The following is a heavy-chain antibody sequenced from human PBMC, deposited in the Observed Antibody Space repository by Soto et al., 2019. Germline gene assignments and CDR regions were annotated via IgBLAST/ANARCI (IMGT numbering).Heavy chain of an antibody. D-gene: IGHD6-13*01. CDR3: ARDQTGITTAGGGRIDR. J-gene: IGHJ5*02. V-gene: IGHV3-30-3*01. CDR1: GFTFSTHA. CDR2: VSFDGSNK. Sequence: QVQLVESGGGVVQPGRSLRLSFAASGFTFSTHAMHWVRQAPGKGLECVAIVSFDGSNKYDADSVKGRFTISRDNSKNKLYLQMSGLTPEDTAFYYCARDQTGITTAGGGRIDRWGQGTLVTVSS.